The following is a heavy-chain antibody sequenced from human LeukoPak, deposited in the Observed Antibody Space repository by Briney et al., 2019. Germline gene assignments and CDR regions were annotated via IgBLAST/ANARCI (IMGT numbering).Heavy chain of an antibody. D-gene: IGHD3-10*02. CDR3: AIVLTQTVATLYYYMDV. J-gene: IGHJ6*03. CDR2: IYYSGST. CDR1: GGSISSYY. Sequence: SETLSLTCTVSGGSISSYYWSWIRQPPGKGLEWIGYIYYSGSTNYNPSLKSRVTISVDTSKNQFSLKLSSVTAADTAVYYCAIVLTQTVATLYYYMDVWGKGTTATVSS. V-gene: IGHV4-59*01.